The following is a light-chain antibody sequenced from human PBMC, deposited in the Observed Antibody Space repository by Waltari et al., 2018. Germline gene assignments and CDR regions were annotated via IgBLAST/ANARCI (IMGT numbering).Light chain of an antibody. Sequence: SFVLTQTPSVSVAPGHTARITCGGDHIGSKSVRWDQPQPGQAPVLVVHDDRDRSPGVPERISGSNSGNTATLTISSVDVGDEADYYCQLWDYTTDHWVFGGGTKLTVL. V-gene: IGLV3-21*02. CDR2: DDR. J-gene: IGLJ3*02. CDR1: HIGSKS. CDR3: QLWDYTTDHWV.